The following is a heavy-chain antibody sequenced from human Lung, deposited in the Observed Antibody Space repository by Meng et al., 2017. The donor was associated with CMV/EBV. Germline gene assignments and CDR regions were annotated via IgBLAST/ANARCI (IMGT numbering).Heavy chain of an antibody. Sequence: TVSGSSITNGDYYWSWIRQPPGKGLEWIGYVYYTGTTYYNPSLKSRLTISIDTSKNQFSLHLRSVTAADTAVYYCARDYTEGDYFDYWGQGALVTVSS. J-gene: IGHJ4*02. D-gene: IGHD3-16*01. CDR3: ARDYTEGDYFDY. CDR1: GSSITNGDYY. CDR2: VYYTGTT. V-gene: IGHV4-30-4*01.